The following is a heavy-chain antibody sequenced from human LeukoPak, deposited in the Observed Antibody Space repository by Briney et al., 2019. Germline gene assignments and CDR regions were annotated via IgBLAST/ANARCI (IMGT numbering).Heavy chain of an antibody. J-gene: IGHJ5*02. CDR2: INPNSGGT. CDR1: GHTFTGYY. V-gene: IGHV1-2*02. CDR3: ARAVTMIVVVAWFDP. D-gene: IGHD3-22*01. Sequence: ASVKVSCKASGHTFTGYYMHWVRQAPGQGLEWMGWINPNSGGTNYAQKFQGRVTMTRDTSISTAYMELSRLRSDDTAVYYCARAVTMIVVVAWFDPWGQGTLVTVPS.